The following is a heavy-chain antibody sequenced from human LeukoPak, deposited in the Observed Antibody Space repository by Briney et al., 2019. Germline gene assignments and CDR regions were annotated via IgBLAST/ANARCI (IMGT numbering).Heavy chain of an antibody. CDR3: AKDLYYGSGSSGMDV. Sequence: GGSLRLSCVTSGFTFSAYNMNWVRQAPGKGLEWVSCISSSSNYIYYADSVKGRFTISRDNAKNSLYLQMNSLRAEDTAVYYCAKDLYYGSGSSGMDVWGQGTTVTVSS. CDR1: GFTFSAYN. V-gene: IGHV3-21*01. D-gene: IGHD3-10*01. CDR2: ISSSSNYI. J-gene: IGHJ6*02.